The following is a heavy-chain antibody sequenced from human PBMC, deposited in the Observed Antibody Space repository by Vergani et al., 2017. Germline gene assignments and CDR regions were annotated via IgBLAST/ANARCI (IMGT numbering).Heavy chain of an antibody. CDR3: ARRLLGAGFYDFWSGYWLPAYYFDY. D-gene: IGHD3-3*01. Sequence: QLQLQESGPGLVKPSETLSLTCTVSGGSISSSSYYWGWIRQPPGKGLEWIGSIYYSGSTYYNPSLKSRVTISVDTSKNQFSLKLSSVTAADTAVYYCARRLLGAGFYDFWSGYWLPAYYFDYWGQGTLVTVSS. J-gene: IGHJ4*02. CDR1: GGSISSSSYY. CDR2: IYYSGST. V-gene: IGHV4-39*01.